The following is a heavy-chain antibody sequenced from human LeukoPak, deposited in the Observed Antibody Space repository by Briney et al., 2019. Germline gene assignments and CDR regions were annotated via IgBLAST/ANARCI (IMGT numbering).Heavy chain of an antibody. CDR1: GFRFNSYG. CDR2: ISGSGDTT. D-gene: IGHD1-26*01. Sequence: GGSLRLSCAASGFRFNSYGMTWVRLAPGKGLEWVSIISGSGDTTHYTDSVKGRFTVSRDNSKNTLYLQMNSLRVEDTAVYYCVRDKLVGPSRLDHWGQGTLVTVSS. CDR3: VRDKLVGPSRLDH. J-gene: IGHJ4*02. V-gene: IGHV3-23*01.